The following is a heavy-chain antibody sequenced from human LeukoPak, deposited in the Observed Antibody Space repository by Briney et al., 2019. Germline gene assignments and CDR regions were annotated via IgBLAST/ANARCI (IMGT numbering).Heavy chain of an antibody. D-gene: IGHD3-22*01. Sequence: ASVKVSYKASGGTFISYAISWVRQAPGQGLEWMGWINPNSGGTNYAQKFQGRVTMTRDTSISTAYMELSRLRSDDTAVYYCAKPHYYYDSSGYGYWGQGTLVTVSS. CDR3: AKPHYYYDSSGYGY. V-gene: IGHV1-2*02. CDR2: INPNSGGT. J-gene: IGHJ4*02. CDR1: GGTFISYA.